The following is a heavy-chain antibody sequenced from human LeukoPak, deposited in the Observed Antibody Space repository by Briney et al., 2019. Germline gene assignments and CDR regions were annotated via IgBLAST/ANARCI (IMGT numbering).Heavy chain of an antibody. D-gene: IGHD3-22*01. CDR2: ISSSSSTI. J-gene: IGHJ6*03. CDR1: GFTFSSYS. CDR3: ASTATYYYDSSGPSDYMDV. Sequence: PGGSLRLSCAASGFTFSSYSMNWVRQAPGKGLEWVSYISSSSSTIYYADSVRGRFTISRDNAKNSLYLQMNSLRAEDTAVYYCASTATYYYDSSGPSDYMDVWGKGTTVTVSS. V-gene: IGHV3-48*04.